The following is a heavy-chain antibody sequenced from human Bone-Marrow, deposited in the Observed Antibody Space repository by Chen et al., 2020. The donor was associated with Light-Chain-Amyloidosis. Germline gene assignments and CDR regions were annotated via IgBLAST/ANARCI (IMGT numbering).Heavy chain of an antibody. D-gene: IGHD3-16*01. V-gene: IGHV4-59*01. J-gene: IGHJ4*02. CDR3: GRDNIGGVDF. CDR2: IYNSGTT. Sequence: QVQLQESGPGLVKPSETLSLTCTASGGSMDYYYWNWIRQPPGKGLEWIGYIYNSGTTNYNPSLRSRVTMSVDMSKKQFSLKLSSVTAADTAVYYCGRDNIGGVDFWGQGTPVTVSS. CDR1: GGSMDYYY.